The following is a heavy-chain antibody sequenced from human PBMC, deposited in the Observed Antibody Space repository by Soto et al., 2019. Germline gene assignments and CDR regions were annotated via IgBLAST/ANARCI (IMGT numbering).Heavy chain of an antibody. D-gene: IGHD6-19*01. CDR1: GFTFSSYW. J-gene: IGHJ4*02. V-gene: IGHV3-74*01. CDR2: INSYGSST. Sequence: EVQLVESGGGLVQPGGSLRLSCAASGFTFSSYWMHWVRQAPGKGLVWVSRINSYGSSTSYADSVKGRFTISRDNAKNTLYLQMNSLRAEDTAVYYCAVAVAGPTAIGYWGQGTLVTVSS. CDR3: AVAVAGPTAIGY.